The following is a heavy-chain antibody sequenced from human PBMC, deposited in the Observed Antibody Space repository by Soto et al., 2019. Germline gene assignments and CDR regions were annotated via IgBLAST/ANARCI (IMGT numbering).Heavy chain of an antibody. CDR3: ARGSSNCASYFDF. CDR2: ITSSGTTV. J-gene: IGHJ4*01. CDR1: GFTFSSYS. V-gene: IGHV3-48*02. D-gene: IGHD6-13*01. Sequence: EVHLVESGGGLVQPGGSLRLSCAASGFTFSSYSLNWVRQAPGKGLEWVSYITSSGTTVYYADSVRGRFTISRDNAKNSLYLQMNSLRDDAAAVYYCARGSSNCASYFDFWGHGTLVTVSS.